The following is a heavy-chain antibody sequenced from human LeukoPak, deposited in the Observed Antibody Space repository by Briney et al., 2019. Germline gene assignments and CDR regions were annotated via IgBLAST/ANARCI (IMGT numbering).Heavy chain of an antibody. Sequence: SETLSPTCAVYGGSFSGYYWSWIRQPPGKGLEWIGEINHSGSTNYNPSLKSRVTISVDTSKNQFSLKLSSVTAADTAVYYCARGRYSSGWDQYYYYYYGMDVWGQGTTVTVSS. CDR3: ARGRYSSGWDQYYYYYYGMDV. J-gene: IGHJ6*02. CDR2: INHSGST. CDR1: GGSFSGYY. D-gene: IGHD6-19*01. V-gene: IGHV4-34*01.